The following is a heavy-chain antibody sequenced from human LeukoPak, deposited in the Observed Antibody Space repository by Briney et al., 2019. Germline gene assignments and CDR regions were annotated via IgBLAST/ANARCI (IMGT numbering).Heavy chain of an antibody. J-gene: IGHJ4*02. CDR3: ARLSFGEEGY. CDR2: IDPSDSYT. V-gene: IGHV5-10-1*01. Sequence: GESLKISCKGSGYFFPSYWISWVRQMPGKGLGWMGRIDPSDSYTNYRPSFQAHVTISADKSISTAYLQWSSLKASDTAMYYCARLSFGEEGYWGQGTLVTVSS. D-gene: IGHD3-10*01. CDR1: GYFFPSYW.